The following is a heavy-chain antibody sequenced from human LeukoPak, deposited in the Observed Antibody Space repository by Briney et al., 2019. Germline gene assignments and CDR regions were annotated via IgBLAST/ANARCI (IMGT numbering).Heavy chain of an antibody. J-gene: IGHJ4*02. CDR1: GFTFSSYA. CDR3: ARGYDILTGYLGFDY. D-gene: IGHD3-9*01. Sequence: GGSLRLSCAASGFTFSSYAMHWVRQAPGKGLEYVSAISSNGGSTYYANSVKGRFTISRDNSKNTLYLQMGSLRAEDMAVYYCARGYDILTGYLGFDYWGQGTLVTVSS. CDR2: ISSNGGST. V-gene: IGHV3-64*01.